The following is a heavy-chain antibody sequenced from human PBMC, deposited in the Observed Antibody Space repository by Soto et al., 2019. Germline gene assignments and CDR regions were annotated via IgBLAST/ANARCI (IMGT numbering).Heavy chain of an antibody. V-gene: IGHV1-46*01. D-gene: IGHD3-22*01. CDR3: AGLYHYDSSGYYDY. Sequence: ASLQVSCKESGNSLPTYYMHWVRQAPGQGLEWMGIINPSGGRTTYAQKFQGRVTMTRDTSTSTFHMELSSLTSEDTAVYYCAGLYHYDSSGYYDYWGQGNLVTVSA. CDR2: INPSGGRT. CDR1: GNSLPTYY. J-gene: IGHJ4*02.